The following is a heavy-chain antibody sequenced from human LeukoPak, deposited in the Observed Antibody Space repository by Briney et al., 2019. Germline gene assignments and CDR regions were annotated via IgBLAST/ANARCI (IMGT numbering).Heavy chain of an antibody. Sequence: GGSLRLSCAASGFTFSGYGMHWVRQAPGKGLEWVAVIWYDGSNKYYADSVKGRFTISRDNSKNTLYLQMNSLRAEDTAVYYCARPKEMATITAYYGMDVWGQGTTVTVSS. V-gene: IGHV3-33*08. CDR3: ARPKEMATITAYYGMDV. D-gene: IGHD5-24*01. CDR2: IWYDGSNK. CDR1: GFTFSGYG. J-gene: IGHJ6*02.